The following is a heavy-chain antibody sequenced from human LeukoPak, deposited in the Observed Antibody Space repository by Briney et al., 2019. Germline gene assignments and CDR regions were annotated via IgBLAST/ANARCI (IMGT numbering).Heavy chain of an antibody. Sequence: ASVKVSCKASGYTFTSYDINWVRQATGQGLEWMGWMNPNSGNTGYAQKFQGRVTMTRNTSISTAYMELSSLRSEDTAVCYCARVDRRDGYPIVYWGQGTLVTVSS. CDR2: MNPNSGNT. CDR1: GYTFTSYD. CDR3: ARVDRRDGYPIVY. V-gene: IGHV1-8*01. J-gene: IGHJ4*02. D-gene: IGHD5-24*01.